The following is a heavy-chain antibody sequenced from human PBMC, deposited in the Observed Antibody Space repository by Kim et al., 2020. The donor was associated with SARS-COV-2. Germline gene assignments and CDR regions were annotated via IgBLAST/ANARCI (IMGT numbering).Heavy chain of an antibody. D-gene: IGHD4-17*01. Sequence: SVKGRFTISRDNAKNSLYLKMNSLRAEDTAVYYCARVSQNGDYVGYYFDYWGQGTLVTVSS. J-gene: IGHJ4*02. V-gene: IGHV3-11*05. CDR3: ARVSQNGDYVGYYFDY.